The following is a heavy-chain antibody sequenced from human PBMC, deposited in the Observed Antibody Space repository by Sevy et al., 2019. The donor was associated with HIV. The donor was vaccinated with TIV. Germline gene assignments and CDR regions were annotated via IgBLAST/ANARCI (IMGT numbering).Heavy chain of an antibody. Sequence: ASVKVSCKASGYTFSNYYMHWVRQAPGQGLELMGIINPSGGSTSYAQKFQGRVTMTRDTSTSTVYMELSSLRSEDTAVYYCARDFVVRGVGGFDYWGQGTLVTVSS. CDR2: INPSGGST. D-gene: IGHD3-10*01. CDR1: GYTFSNYY. V-gene: IGHV1-46*01. J-gene: IGHJ4*02. CDR3: ARDFVVRGVGGFDY.